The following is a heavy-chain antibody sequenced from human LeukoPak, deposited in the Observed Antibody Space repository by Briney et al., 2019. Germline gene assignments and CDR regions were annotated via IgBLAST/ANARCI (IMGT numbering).Heavy chain of an antibody. V-gene: IGHV4-39*02. CDR3: ARGPTYQPIDF. CDR1: GGSISSSNYY. Sequence: PSQTLSLTCSVSGGSISSSNYYWSWIRQPAGKGLDWIASIHYDGTTYYNPSLKSRVTISVDTSKNHFSLKLSSVTAADTAVYYCARGPTYQPIDFWGQGTLVTVSS. CDR2: IHYDGTT. D-gene: IGHD3-16*01. J-gene: IGHJ4*02.